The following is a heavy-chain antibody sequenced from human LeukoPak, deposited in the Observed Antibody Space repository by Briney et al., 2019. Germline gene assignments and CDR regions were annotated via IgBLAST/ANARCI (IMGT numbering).Heavy chain of an antibody. CDR2: IYYSGST. Sequence: SETLSLTCTVSGGSISSYYWSWIRQPPGKGLEWIGYIYYSGSTNYNPSLKSRVTISVDTSKNQFSLKLSSVTAADTAVYYCARGQVREGPVYYYYMDVWGKGTTVTVSS. D-gene: IGHD1-26*01. V-gene: IGHV4-59*01. CDR1: GGSISSYY. J-gene: IGHJ6*03. CDR3: ARGQVREGPVYYYYMDV.